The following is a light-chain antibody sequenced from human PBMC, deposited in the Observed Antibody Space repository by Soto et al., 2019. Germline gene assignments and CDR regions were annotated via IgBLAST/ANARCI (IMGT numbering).Light chain of an antibody. Sequence: DIQMTQSPSSLSPSVGDRVTITCRASRSISDWLAWYQQKPGKAPELLIFDASNLKSGVSSRFSGSGSGTEFTLTISMLQPDDVATYYCLQYSSHSWTFWQGTKVDIK. J-gene: IGKJ1*01. V-gene: IGKV1-5*01. CDR1: RSISDW. CDR3: LQYSSHSWT. CDR2: DAS.